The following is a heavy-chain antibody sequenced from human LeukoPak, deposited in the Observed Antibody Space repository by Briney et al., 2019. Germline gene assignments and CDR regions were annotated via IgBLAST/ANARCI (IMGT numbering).Heavy chain of an antibody. CDR2: IWYDGSDK. Sequence: GGSLRLSCAASGFTFSSYGMHWVRQAPGKGLEWVAVIWYDGSDKYYADSVKGRFTISRDNSKNTLYLQMNSLRAEDTAVYYCARDLTMGSNVWCDYWGQGTLVTVSS. D-gene: IGHD2-21*01. CDR1: GFTFSSYG. J-gene: IGHJ4*02. V-gene: IGHV3-33*01. CDR3: ARDLTMGSNVWCDY.